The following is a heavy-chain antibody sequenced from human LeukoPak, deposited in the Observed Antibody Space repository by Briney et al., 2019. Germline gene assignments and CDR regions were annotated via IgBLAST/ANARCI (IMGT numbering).Heavy chain of an antibody. J-gene: IGHJ6*02. V-gene: IGHV1-2*02. CDR3: ARDHCSANSCYEDYYNGLDV. CDR1: GYTFTAYY. Sequence: ASVKVFCKASGYTFTAYYLQWVRLAPGQGLEWMGWINPKSGGTEYAQRFQGRVTMTRDTSISTAYMELSRLRSDDTAVYYCARDHCSANSCYEDYYNGLDVWGQGTTVTVSS. CDR2: INPKSGGT. D-gene: IGHD2-2*01.